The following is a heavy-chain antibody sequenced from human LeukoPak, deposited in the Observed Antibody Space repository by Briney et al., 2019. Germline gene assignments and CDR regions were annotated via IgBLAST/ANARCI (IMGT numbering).Heavy chain of an antibody. CDR1: GYTLTSYD. CDR3: ARTARITIFGVVIMRWFDP. Sequence: ASVKVSCKASGYTLTSYDINWVRQATGQGLEWMGWMNPNSGNTGYAQKFQGRVTMTRNTSISTAYMELSSLRSEDTAVYYCARTARITIFGVVIMRWFDPWGQGTLVTVSS. CDR2: MNPNSGNT. D-gene: IGHD3-3*01. J-gene: IGHJ5*02. V-gene: IGHV1-8*01.